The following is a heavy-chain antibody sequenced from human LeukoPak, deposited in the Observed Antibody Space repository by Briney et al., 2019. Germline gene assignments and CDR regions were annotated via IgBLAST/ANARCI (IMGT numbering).Heavy chain of an antibody. CDR1: GYTFTSYG. J-gene: IGHJ4*02. CDR2: ISAYNGNT. Sequence: ASVKVSCKASGYTFTSYGISWVRQAPGQGLEWMGWISAYNGNTNYAQKFQGRVTMTRDTSTSTVYMELSSLRSEDTAVYYCARGGNYYDSSGYYFRDDLDYWGQGTLVTVSS. V-gene: IGHV1-18*01. D-gene: IGHD3-22*01. CDR3: ARGGNYYDSSGYYFRDDLDY.